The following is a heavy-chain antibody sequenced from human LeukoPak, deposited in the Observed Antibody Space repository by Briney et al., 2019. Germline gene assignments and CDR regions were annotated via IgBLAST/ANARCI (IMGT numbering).Heavy chain of an antibody. CDR2: ISTSGSTI. CDR1: GFTFSSYS. J-gene: IGHJ4*02. Sequence: GGSLRLSCAASGFTFSSYSMNWVRQAPGKGLEWLSYISTSGSTIYYADSVKGRFTISRDNAKNSLYLQMNSLRAEDTAVYYCARVIGYWGSGNFYFDNWGQGTPVTVSP. V-gene: IGHV3-48*04. CDR3: ARVIGYWGSGNFYFDN. D-gene: IGHD3-10*01.